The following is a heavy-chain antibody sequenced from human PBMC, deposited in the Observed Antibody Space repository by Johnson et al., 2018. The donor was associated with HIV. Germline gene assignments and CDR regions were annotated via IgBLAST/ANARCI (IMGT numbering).Heavy chain of an antibody. CDR1: GFTFSSYW. Sequence: VQLVESGGGVVQPGRSLRLSCAASGFTFSSYWMSWVRQAPGKGLEWVANIKQDGSEKYYVDSVKGRFTISRDNSKNTLYLQMNSLRAEDTAVYYCARAPWDYGGGAFDIWGQGTMVTVSS. V-gene: IGHV3-7*02. CDR2: IKQDGSEK. CDR3: ARAPWDYGGGAFDI. D-gene: IGHD4-23*01. J-gene: IGHJ3*02.